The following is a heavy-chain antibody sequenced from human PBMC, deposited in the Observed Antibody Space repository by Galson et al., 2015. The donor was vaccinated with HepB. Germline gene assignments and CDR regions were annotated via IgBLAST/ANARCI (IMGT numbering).Heavy chain of an antibody. CDR1: GFSLSTSGVG. CDR2: IYWNDDK. Sequence: PALVKPTQTLTLTCTFSGFSLSTSGVGVGWIRQPPGKALEWLALIYWNDDKRYSPSLKSRLTITKDTSKNQVVLTMTNMDPVDTATYYCAHRPSLYDFFNWFDPWGQGTLVTVSS. V-gene: IGHV2-5*01. D-gene: IGHD3-3*01. J-gene: IGHJ5*02. CDR3: AHRPSLYDFFNWFDP.